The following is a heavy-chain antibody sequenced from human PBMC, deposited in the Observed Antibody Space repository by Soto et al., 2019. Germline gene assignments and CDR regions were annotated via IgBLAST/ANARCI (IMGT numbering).Heavy chain of an antibody. V-gene: IGHV1-46*03. Sequence: RASVKVSCKASGYTFTSYYMHWVRQAPGQGLEWMGIINPSGGSTSYAQKFQGRVTMTRDTSTSTVYMELSSLRSEDTAVYYCARGYYGSGSYGILSHWFDPWGQGTLVTVSS. D-gene: IGHD3-10*01. CDR2: INPSGGST. J-gene: IGHJ5*02. CDR3: ARGYYGSGSYGILSHWFDP. CDR1: GYTFTSYY.